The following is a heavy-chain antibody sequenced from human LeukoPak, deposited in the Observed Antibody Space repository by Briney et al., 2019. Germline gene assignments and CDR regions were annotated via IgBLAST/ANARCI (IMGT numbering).Heavy chain of an antibody. CDR3: ARIPRPTDAYHTLGHFDL. J-gene: IGHJ2*01. CDR1: GGSISTTAYY. CDR2: VFYSGST. D-gene: IGHD2-15*01. Sequence: NPSETLSLTCTVSGGSISTTAYYWGWIRQPPEKGLEWFGSVFYSGSTYYNPSLRSRVTISVDTSKNQFSLSLSSVTAADTAVYYCARIPRPTDAYHTLGHFDLWGRGTLVTVSS. V-gene: IGHV4-39*01.